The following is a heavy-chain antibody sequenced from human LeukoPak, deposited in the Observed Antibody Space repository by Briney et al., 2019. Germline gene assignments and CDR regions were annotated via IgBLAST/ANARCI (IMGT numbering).Heavy chain of an antibody. CDR1: GGSISSSSYY. J-gene: IGHJ5*02. V-gene: IGHV4-39*01. CDR2: IYYSGST. CDR3: ARRPPDIVVVVASVPNGFDP. Sequence: SETLSLTCTVSGGSISSSSYYWGWIRQPPGKGLEWIGSIYYSGSTYYNPSLKSRVTISVDTSKNQFSLKLSSVTAADTAVYYCARRPPDIVVVVASVPNGFDPWGQGTLVTVSS. D-gene: IGHD2-15*01.